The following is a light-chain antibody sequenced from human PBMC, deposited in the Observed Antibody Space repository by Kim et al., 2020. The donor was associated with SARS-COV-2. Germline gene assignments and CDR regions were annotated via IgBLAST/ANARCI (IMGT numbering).Light chain of an antibody. CDR3: QQYNNWPRT. J-gene: IGKJ2*02. V-gene: IGKV3-15*01. CDR1: QSVSSN. CDR2: GAS. Sequence: EIVMTQSPATLSVSPGERATLSCRVSQSVSSNLAWYQQKPGQAPRLLIYGASTRATGIPARFSGSGSGTEFTLTISSLQSEDFAVYYCQQYNNWPRTFGQGTKLEI.